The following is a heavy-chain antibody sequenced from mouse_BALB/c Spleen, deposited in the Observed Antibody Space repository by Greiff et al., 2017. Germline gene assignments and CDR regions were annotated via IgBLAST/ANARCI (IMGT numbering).Heavy chain of an antibody. V-gene: IGHV1S29*02. D-gene: IGHD3-1*01. CDR3: ARCDSSGYFDY. CDR2: IYPYNGGT. J-gene: IGHJ2*01. CDR1: GYTFTDYN. Sequence: VQLKQSGPELVKPGASVKISCKASGYTFTDYNMHWVKQSHGKSLEWIGYIYPYNGGTGYNQKFKSKATLTVDNSSSTAYMELRSLTSEDSAVYYCARCDSSGYFDYWGQGTTRTVSA.